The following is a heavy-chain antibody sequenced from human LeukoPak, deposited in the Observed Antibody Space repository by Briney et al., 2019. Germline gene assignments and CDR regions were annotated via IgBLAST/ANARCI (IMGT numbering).Heavy chain of an antibody. CDR2: IYYSGST. Sequence: SETLSVTCTVSGASISSYYWSWIRQPPGKGLEWIGYIYYSGSTNYNPALKSRVTISEDTSKNQISLKLSSVTAADTAVYYCARVRGYYDSSGYDYWGQGTLVTVSS. V-gene: IGHV4-59*01. J-gene: IGHJ4*02. CDR1: GASISSYY. CDR3: ARVRGYYDSSGYDY. D-gene: IGHD3-22*01.